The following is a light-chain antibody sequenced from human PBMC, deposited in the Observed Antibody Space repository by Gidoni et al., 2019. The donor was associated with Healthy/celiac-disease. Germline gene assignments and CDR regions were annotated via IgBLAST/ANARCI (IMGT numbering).Light chain of an antibody. Sequence: SYELTQPHSVSVSPGQTASITCSGDELGDKYACWYQQKPGQSPVLVLYQDTKRPSGIPERFSGSNSGNTATLTISGTQAMDEADYYCQAWDSTTVVFGGGTKLTVL. CDR2: QDT. J-gene: IGLJ2*01. CDR1: ELGDKY. CDR3: QAWDSTTVV. V-gene: IGLV3-1*01.